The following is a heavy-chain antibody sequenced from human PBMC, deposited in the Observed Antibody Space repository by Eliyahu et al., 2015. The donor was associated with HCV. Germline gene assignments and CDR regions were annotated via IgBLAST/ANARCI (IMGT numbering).Heavy chain of an antibody. V-gene: IGHV4-31*03. J-gene: IGHJ6*02. CDR1: GGPITSGGYY. CDR2: IYYNGST. CDR3: GLYDSSGYDPFAGYGMAV. Sequence: QVQLQESGPGLVKPSQTLSLSCTVSGGPITSGGYYWTWIRQHPGKGLEWIGCIYYNGSTWYNPSLRSRVTISVDTSKNQFALKMNSVTAADTAVYYSGLYDSSGYDPFAGYGMAVWGQGTTVTVSS. D-gene: IGHD3-22*01.